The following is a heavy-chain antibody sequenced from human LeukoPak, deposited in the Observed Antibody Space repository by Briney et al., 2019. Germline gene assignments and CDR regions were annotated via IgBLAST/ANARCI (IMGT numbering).Heavy chain of an antibody. CDR2: IYYSGST. Sequence: SETLSLTCTVSGGSISSYYWSWIRQPPGKGLEWLGYIYYSGSTNYNPSLKSRVTISVDTSKNQFSLELSSVTAADTAVYYCAREVSCSSTSCDYYYYYMDVWGKGTTVTVSS. J-gene: IGHJ6*03. D-gene: IGHD2-2*01. V-gene: IGHV4-59*01. CDR3: AREVSCSSTSCDYYYYYMDV. CDR1: GGSISSYY.